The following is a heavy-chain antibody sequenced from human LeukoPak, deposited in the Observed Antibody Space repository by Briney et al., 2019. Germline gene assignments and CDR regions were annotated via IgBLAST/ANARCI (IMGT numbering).Heavy chain of an antibody. CDR1: GFTFSSYA. CDR2: IRYDGDDK. Sequence: GGSLRLSCAASGFTFSSYAMHWVRQAPGKGLEWVSFIRYDGDDKFYAESVKGRFTISRDTSRNTLYLQMNRLRLEDTAIYYWAKDLMRDRWFAESWGQGTLVTVSS. J-gene: IGHJ5*02. V-gene: IGHV3-30*02. D-gene: IGHD3-10*01. CDR3: AKDLMRDRWFAES.